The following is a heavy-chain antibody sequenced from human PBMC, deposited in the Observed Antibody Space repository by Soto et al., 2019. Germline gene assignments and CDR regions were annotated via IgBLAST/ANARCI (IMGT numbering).Heavy chain of an antibody. CDR3: ARVFFGVVTKGHYYYGMDV. CDR2: IIPIFGTA. V-gene: IGHV1-69*01. Sequence: QVQLVQSGAEVKKPGSSVKVSCKASGGTFSSYAISWVRQAPGQGLEWMGGIIPIFGTANYAQKFQGRVTITADESTSTAYMELSSLRSEDTAVYYCARVFFGVVTKGHYYYGMDVWGQGTTVTVSS. CDR1: GGTFSSYA. J-gene: IGHJ6*02. D-gene: IGHD3-3*01.